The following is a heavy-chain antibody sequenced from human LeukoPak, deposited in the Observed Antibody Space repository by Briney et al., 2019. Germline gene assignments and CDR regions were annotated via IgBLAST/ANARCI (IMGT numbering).Heavy chain of an antibody. V-gene: IGHV3-48*01. D-gene: IGHD1-1*01. CDR2: IGIDSGNT. CDR1: GFTFSSYG. J-gene: IGHJ4*02. Sequence: PGGSLRLSCAASGFTFSSYGMHWVRQVPGKGLEWIAYIGIDSGNTKYADSVRGRFTISADKTKNSLYLQMNSLRVDDTAVYYCARDHNYAFDNWGQGTLVSVAS. CDR3: ARDHNYAFDN.